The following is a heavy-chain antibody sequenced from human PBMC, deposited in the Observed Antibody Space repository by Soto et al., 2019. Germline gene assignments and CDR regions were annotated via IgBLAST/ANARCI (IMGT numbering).Heavy chain of an antibody. V-gene: IGHV4-59*11. D-gene: IGHD2-15*01. J-gene: IGHJ5*02. CDR1: GGSMSGHY. CDR3: VRLVAA. Sequence: KTSETLSLTCTVSGGSMSGHYWSWIRQPPGKGLEYIGHVFYNGSTYYNPSLKSRVTISVDTSKSQFSLKLSTVTAADTAVYYCVRLVAAWRPGTLVTVSS. CDR2: VFYNGST.